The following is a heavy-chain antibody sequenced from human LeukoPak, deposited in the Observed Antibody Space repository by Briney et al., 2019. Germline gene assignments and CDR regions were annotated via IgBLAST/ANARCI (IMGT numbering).Heavy chain of an antibody. J-gene: IGHJ4*02. D-gene: IGHD3-22*01. CDR1: GFTFSNFW. CDR3: ARLRYYDSSGYYPDDY. Sequence: PGGSLRLSCAASGFTFSNFWMTWVRQAPGKGLEWVAFIQYDGSNQYYADSVKGRFTISRDNSKNTLYLQMNSLRAEDTAVYYCARLRYYDSSGYYPDDYWGQGTLVTVSS. V-gene: IGHV3-33*08. CDR2: IQYDGSNQ.